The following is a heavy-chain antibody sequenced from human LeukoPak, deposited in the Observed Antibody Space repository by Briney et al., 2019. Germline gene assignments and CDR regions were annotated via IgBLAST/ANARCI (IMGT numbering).Heavy chain of an antibody. CDR3: AKTNGSPDL. CDR1: GFTFSNYG. CDR2: VRFDGNNK. Sequence: PGGSLRLSCAASGFTFSNYGMHWVRQAPGKGLEWVAFVRFDGNNKYYGDSVKGRFTISRHNSKNTLYLQMNSLRAEDTAVYYCAKTNGSPDLWGQGTLVSVSS. J-gene: IGHJ4*02. V-gene: IGHV3-30*02. D-gene: IGHD1-26*01.